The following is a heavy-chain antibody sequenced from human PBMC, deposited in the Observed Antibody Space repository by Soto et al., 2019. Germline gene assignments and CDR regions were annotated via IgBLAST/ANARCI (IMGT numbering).Heavy chain of an antibody. CDR2: IYYSGTS. CDR3: ARLHCTSPNCVPLDP. Sequence: QLQLQESGPGLVKPSETLSLTCTVSGGCINDDSYYWGWIRQPPGKGLEWIGSIYYSGTSSYNPSLESRVTMSVDTSKRQLSLRLRSVTAADTAVYYCARLHCTSPNCVPLDPWGQGTLVIVSS. D-gene: IGHD2-2*01. J-gene: IGHJ5*02. V-gene: IGHV4-39*01. CDR1: GGCINDDSYY.